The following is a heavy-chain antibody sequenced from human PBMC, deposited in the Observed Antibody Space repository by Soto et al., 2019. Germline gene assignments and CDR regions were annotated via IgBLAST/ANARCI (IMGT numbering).Heavy chain of an antibody. V-gene: IGHV4-59*01. Sequence: SETLSLTCTVSGGSISTYYWSWIRQSPGKGLEWIGYIFYSDNTNYNPSLRSRVTISVDTSKSQFSLKLSSVTAADTAVYYCARSKNYDIMFDYWGQGTLVTVSS. CDR3: ARSKNYDIMFDY. D-gene: IGHD3-9*01. J-gene: IGHJ4*02. CDR1: GGSISTYY. CDR2: IFYSDNT.